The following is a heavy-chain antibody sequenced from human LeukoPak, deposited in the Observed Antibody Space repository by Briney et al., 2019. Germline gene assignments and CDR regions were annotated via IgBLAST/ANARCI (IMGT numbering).Heavy chain of an antibody. J-gene: IGHJ6*02. CDR2: IYYSGST. CDR1: GGSISSYY. Sequence: PSETLSLTCAVSGGSISSYYWSWIRQPPGKGLEWIGYIYYSGSTNYNPSLKSRVTISVDTSKNQFSLKLSSVTAADTAVYYCARERGDQRRAPPLSSYYYYGMDVWGQGTTVTVSS. D-gene: IGHD2-21*02. V-gene: IGHV4-59*01. CDR3: ARERGDQRRAPPLSSYYYYGMDV.